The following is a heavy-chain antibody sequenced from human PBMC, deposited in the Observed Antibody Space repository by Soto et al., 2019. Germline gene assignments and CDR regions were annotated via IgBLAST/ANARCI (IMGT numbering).Heavy chain of an antibody. CDR1: GDSITSGSHY. D-gene: IGHD2-21*02. CDR3: ARQRTSVVTQAYFDV. CDR2: IYYSGST. J-gene: IGHJ4*02. V-gene: IGHV4-39*01. Sequence: SETLSLTCTVSGDSITSGSHYWGWIRQPPGKGLEWIGSIYYSGSTCYNPSLRSRVSMSIDTSKDQFSLKLNSVTAADTALYFCARQRTSVVTQAYFDVWGPGSLVTVSS.